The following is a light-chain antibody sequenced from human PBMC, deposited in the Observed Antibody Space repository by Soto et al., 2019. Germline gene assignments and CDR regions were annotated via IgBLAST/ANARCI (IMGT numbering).Light chain of an antibody. CDR1: KSVSSSN. J-gene: IGKJ2*01. Sequence: EIVLTQSPGTLSLSPGERATLSCRASKSVSSSNLAWYQQKPGQAPRLLIYGASSRATGIPDRFSGSGSGTDFTLTIRRLEPEDFAVYYCQQYGSTYTFGQGTKLEIK. V-gene: IGKV3-20*01. CDR3: QQYGSTYT. CDR2: GAS.